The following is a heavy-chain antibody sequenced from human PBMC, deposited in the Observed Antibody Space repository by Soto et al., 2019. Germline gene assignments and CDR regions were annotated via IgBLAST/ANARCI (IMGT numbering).Heavy chain of an antibody. V-gene: IGHV4-4*02. D-gene: IGHD6-6*01. CDR1: GCSISSSNW. Sequence: SETLSLTCAVSGCSISSSNWWSWVRQPPGKGLEWIGEIYHSGSTNYNPSLKSRVTISVDKSKNQFSLKLSSVTAADTAVYYCARDWFTEYSSSFGMDVWGQGTTVTV. CDR3: ARDWFTEYSSSFGMDV. J-gene: IGHJ6*02. CDR2: IYHSGST.